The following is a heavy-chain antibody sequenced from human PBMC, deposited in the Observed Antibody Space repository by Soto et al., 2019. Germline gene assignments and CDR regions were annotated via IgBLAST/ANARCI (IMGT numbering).Heavy chain of an antibody. Sequence: PGGSLRLSCAASGFTFSSYSMNWVRQAPGKGLEWVSYISSSSSTIYYADSVKGRFTISRDNAKNSLYLQMNSLRDEDTAVYYCAREPEGDSGYDSPFFDYWGQGTMVTVYS. CDR3: AREPEGDSGYDSPFFDY. D-gene: IGHD5-12*01. CDR1: GFTFSSYS. J-gene: IGHJ4*02. V-gene: IGHV3-48*02. CDR2: ISSSSSTI.